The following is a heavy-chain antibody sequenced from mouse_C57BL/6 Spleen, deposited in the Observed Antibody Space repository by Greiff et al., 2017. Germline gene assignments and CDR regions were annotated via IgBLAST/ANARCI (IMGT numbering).Heavy chain of an antibody. D-gene: IGHD2-1*01. Sequence: VQLQQPGAELVKPGASVKMSCKASGYTFTSYWITWVKQRPGQGLEWIGDIYPGSGSTNYNEKFKSKATLTVDTSSSTAYMQLSSLTSEDSAVYYCARGVKYYGNYGYYAMDYWGQGTSVTVSS. V-gene: IGHV1-55*01. CDR3: ARGVKYYGNYGYYAMDY. J-gene: IGHJ4*01. CDR1: GYTFTSYW. CDR2: IYPGSGST.